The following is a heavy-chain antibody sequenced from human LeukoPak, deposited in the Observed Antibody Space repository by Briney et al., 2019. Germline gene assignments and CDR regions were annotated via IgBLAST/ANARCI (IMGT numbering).Heavy chain of an antibody. CDR3: ARGVATGVDFFDI. D-gene: IGHD1-1*01. V-gene: IGHV3-7*01. J-gene: IGHJ3*02. CDR2: IKYDGSEK. Sequence: NIKYDGSEKYYVDSMKGRFPISRDNAKSSLYLQMNSLRADDTAVYYCARGVATGVDFFDIWGQGTMVTVSS.